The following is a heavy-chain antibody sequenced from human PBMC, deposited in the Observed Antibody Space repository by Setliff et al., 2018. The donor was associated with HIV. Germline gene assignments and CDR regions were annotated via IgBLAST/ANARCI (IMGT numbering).Heavy chain of an antibody. D-gene: IGHD3-3*01. CDR3: ARGFLSIFGVVSYFDY. J-gene: IGHJ4*02. CDR1: GGSISSHY. Sequence: SETLSLTCTVSGGSISSHYWSWIRQPPGKGLEWIGFISSSGSPNSNPSLKSRVTISVDTSKNQFSLKLSSVTAADTAVYYCARGFLSIFGVVSYFDYWGQGTLVTVSS. V-gene: IGHV4-59*11. CDR2: ISSSGSP.